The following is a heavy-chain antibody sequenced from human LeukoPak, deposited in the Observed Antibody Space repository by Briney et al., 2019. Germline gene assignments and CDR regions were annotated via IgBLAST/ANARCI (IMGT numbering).Heavy chain of an antibody. V-gene: IGHV1-18*01. CDR3: ARPGGAIVEATSDDWLDY. CDR2: ISGHNGNT. D-gene: IGHD1-26*01. J-gene: IGHJ4*02. CDR1: GYTFTSYD. Sequence: ASVKVSCKASGYTFTSYDISWVRQAPGQGLEWMGWISGHNGNTNYAQKLQGRVTMTTDTSTSTAYMELRSLRSDDTAVYYCARPGGAIVEATSDDWLDYWGQGTLVTVSS.